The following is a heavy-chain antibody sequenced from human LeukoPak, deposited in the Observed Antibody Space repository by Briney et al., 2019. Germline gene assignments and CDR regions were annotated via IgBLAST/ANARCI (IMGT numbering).Heavy chain of an antibody. J-gene: IGHJ4*02. D-gene: IGHD3-3*01. V-gene: IGHV1-8*01. CDR2: MNPNSGNT. CDR1: GYTFTSYD. CDR3: ARVAGDLTIFGVAEQFDY. Sequence: ASVKVSCKASGYTFTSYDINWVRQATGQGLEWMGWMNPNSGNTGYAQKFQGRVTMTRNTSISTAYMELSSLRSEDTAVYYCARVAGDLTIFGVAEQFDYWSQGTLVTVSS.